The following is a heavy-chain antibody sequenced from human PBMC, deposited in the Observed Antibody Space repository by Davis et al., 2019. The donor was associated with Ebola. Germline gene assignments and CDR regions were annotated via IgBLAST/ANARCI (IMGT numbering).Heavy chain of an antibody. D-gene: IGHD6-19*01. CDR3: AMQWLYPDAFDI. CDR2: IKQDGSEK. V-gene: IGHV3-7*01. Sequence: GESLKISCAASGFTFSSYWMSWVRQAPGKGLEWVANIKQDGSEKYYVDSAKGRFTISRDNAKNSLYLQMNSLRAEDTAVYYCAMQWLYPDAFDIWGQGTMVTVSS. J-gene: IGHJ3*02. CDR1: GFTFSSYW.